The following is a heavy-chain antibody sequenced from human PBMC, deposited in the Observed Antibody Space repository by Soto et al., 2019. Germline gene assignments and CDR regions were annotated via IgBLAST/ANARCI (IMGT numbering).Heavy chain of an antibody. D-gene: IGHD3-9*01. Sequence: ASVKVSCKASGGTFSSYTISWVRQPPGQGLEWKGRIIPILGIANYAQKFQGRVTITADKSTSTAYMELSSLRSEDTAVYYCASITPNYDILTGYVYWGQGTLVTVSS. V-gene: IGHV1-69*02. CDR3: ASITPNYDILTGYVY. CDR1: GGTFSSYT. J-gene: IGHJ4*02. CDR2: IIPILGIA.